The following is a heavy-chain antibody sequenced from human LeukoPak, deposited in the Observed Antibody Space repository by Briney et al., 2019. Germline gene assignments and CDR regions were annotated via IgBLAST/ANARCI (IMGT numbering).Heavy chain of an antibody. CDR2: IYYSGST. CDR1: GGSISSISSNNYH. J-gene: IGHJ6*02. D-gene: IGHD2-2*01. CDR3: AMHCSSTSCSSGYYGMDV. V-gene: IGHV4-61*05. Sequence: ASETLSLTCIVSGGSISSISSNNYHWGWIRQPPGKGLEWIGYIYYSGSTNYNPSLKSRVTISVDTSKNQFSLKLSSVTAADTAVYYCAMHCSSTSCSSGYYGMDVGGQGTTVTVSS.